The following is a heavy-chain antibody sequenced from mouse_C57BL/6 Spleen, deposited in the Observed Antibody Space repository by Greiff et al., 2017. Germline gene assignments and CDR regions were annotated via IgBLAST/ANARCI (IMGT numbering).Heavy chain of an antibody. J-gene: IGHJ3*01. CDR1: GYTFTSYW. CDR3: AYSNAFAY. Sequence: QVQLQQPGAELVKPGASVKLSCKASGYTFTSYWMQWVKQRPGQGLEWIGEIDPSDSYTNYNQKFKGKATLTVDTSSSTAYMPLSSLTSEDSAVYYCAYSNAFAYWGQGTLVTVSA. CDR2: IDPSDSYT. V-gene: IGHV1-50*01. D-gene: IGHD2-5*01.